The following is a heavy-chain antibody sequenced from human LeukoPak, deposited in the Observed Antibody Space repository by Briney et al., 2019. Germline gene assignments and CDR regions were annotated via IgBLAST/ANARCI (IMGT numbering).Heavy chain of an antibody. D-gene: IGHD6-19*01. J-gene: IGHJ6*02. Sequence: GRSLRLSCAASGFTFSSYGMHWVRQAPGKGLEWVAVIWYDGSNKYYADSVKGRFTISRDNSKNTLYLQMNSLRAEDTAVYYCASMRYSSGWIYYYYGMDVWGQGTTVTISS. CDR1: GFTFSSYG. CDR2: IWYDGSNK. V-gene: IGHV3-33*01. CDR3: ASMRYSSGWIYYYYGMDV.